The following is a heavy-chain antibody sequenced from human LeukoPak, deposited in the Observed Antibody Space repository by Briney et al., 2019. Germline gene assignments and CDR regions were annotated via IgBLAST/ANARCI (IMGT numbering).Heavy chain of an antibody. CDR3: AKVPGAKGRYNWNDVGVHFDY. Sequence: GGSLRLSCAASGFTFRKYAMSWVRQAPGKGLEWVSAISDNGYSTYYADSVKGRFTISRDSSKNTFYLQMSSLRAEDTAVYYCAKVPGAKGRYNWNDVGVHFDYWGQGTLVTVSS. CDR2: ISDNGYST. D-gene: IGHD1-1*01. J-gene: IGHJ4*02. CDR1: GFTFRKYA. V-gene: IGHV3-23*01.